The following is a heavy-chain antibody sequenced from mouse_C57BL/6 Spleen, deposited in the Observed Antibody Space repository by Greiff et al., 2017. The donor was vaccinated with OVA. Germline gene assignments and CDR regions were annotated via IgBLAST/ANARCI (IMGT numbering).Heavy chain of an antibody. CDR1: GFTFTDYY. CDR3: ASYTPPQYYGSSPCDY. D-gene: IGHD1-1*01. V-gene: IGHV7-3*01. CDR2: IRNKANGYTK. J-gene: IGHJ2*01. Sequence: EVQGVESGGGLVQPGGSLSLSCAASGFTFTDYYLSWVRQPTGKALEWLGFIRNKANGYTKAYSASVKGRFTISRDTTQRILYLQMNALRAEDSATYDWASYTPPQYYGSSPCDYWGQGTTLTVAS.